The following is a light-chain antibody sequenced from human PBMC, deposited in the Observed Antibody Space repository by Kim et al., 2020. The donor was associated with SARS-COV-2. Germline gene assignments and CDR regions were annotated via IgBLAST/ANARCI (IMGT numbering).Light chain of an antibody. CDR3: SSRDNSLNHVV. V-gene: IGLV3-19*01. Sequence: AWGQTVNITCQGDSLRTYFATWYQQKPGQAPVVVLYGRNRRPSGIPDRFSGSNSVNTDSLTITGAQAEDEADYFCSSRDNSLNHVVFGGGTQLTVL. J-gene: IGLJ2*01. CDR2: GRN. CDR1: SLRTYF.